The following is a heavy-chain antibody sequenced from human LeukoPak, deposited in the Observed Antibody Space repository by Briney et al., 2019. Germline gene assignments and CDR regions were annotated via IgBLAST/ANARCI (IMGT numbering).Heavy chain of an antibody. D-gene: IGHD3-10*01. V-gene: IGHV3-23*01. CDR3: AKYYHGSETYYTYFDY. J-gene: IGHJ4*02. Sequence: GGSLRLSCAASGFTFSSYAMSWVRQAPGKGLEWVSGISGSGGSTYYADSVKGRFTISRDNSKNTLYLQMNSLRAEDTAVYYCAKYYHGSETYYTYFDYWGQGTLVTVSS. CDR2: ISGSGGST. CDR1: GFTFSSYA.